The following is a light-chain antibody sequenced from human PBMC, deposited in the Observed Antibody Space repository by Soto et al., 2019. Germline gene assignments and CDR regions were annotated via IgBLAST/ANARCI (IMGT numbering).Light chain of an antibody. CDR2: EVT. V-gene: IGLV2-14*01. CDR1: TSDVGGYDY. Sequence: QSVLTQPASVSGSPGQSITISCTGTTSDVGGYDYVSWYQQHPGKAPKLVIYEVTNRPSGVSIRFSASKSGNMASLTISGLQAEDEADYYCTSYTRSSGHVVFGGGTKLTVL. CDR3: TSYTRSSGHVV. J-gene: IGLJ2*01.